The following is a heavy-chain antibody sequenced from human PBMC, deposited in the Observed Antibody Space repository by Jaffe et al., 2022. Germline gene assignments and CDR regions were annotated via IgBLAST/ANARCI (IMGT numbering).Heavy chain of an antibody. Sequence: QVQLQESGPGLVKPSQTLSLTCTVSGGSISSGSYYWSWIRQPAGKGLEWIGRIYTSGSTNYNPSLKSRVTISVDTSKNQFSLKLSSVTAADTAVYYCARLTTPDGYFDLWGRGTLVTVSS. CDR3: ARLTTPDGYFDL. J-gene: IGHJ2*01. D-gene: IGHD4-4*01. CDR1: GGSISSGSYY. CDR2: IYTSGST. V-gene: IGHV4-61*02.